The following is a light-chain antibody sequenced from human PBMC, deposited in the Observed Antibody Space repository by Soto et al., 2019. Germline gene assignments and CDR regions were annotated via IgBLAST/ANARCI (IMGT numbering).Light chain of an antibody. Sequence: DIQMTQSPSSLSASVGDRVTITCRARQGIRNDLGWYQQRQGKAPKRLIYAASSLQIGVPSRFSGSGSGTEFTLTISSLQTEDFATYYCLQHNSYPWTFGQGTKVEIK. CDR2: AAS. CDR3: LQHNSYPWT. J-gene: IGKJ1*01. V-gene: IGKV1-17*01. CDR1: QGIRND.